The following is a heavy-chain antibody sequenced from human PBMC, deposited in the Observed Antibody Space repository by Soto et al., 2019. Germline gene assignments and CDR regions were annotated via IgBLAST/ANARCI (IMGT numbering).Heavy chain of an antibody. CDR2: ISAYNGNT. V-gene: IGHV1-18*01. D-gene: IGHD6-19*01. J-gene: IGHJ4*02. CDR1: GYTFTSYG. CDR3: AGERGSGWYSRVDY. Sequence: QVQLVQSGAEVKKPGASVKVSCKASGYTFTSYGISWVRQAPGQGLEWMGWISAYNGNTNYAQKLQGRVTMTTDTSTSTAYMELRSLIYDDAAVYYCAGERGSGWYSRVDYWGQGTLVTVSS.